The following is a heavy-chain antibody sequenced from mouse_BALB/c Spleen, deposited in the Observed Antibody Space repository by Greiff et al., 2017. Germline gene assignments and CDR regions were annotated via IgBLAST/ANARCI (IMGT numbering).Heavy chain of an antibody. V-gene: IGHV5-9-4*01. CDR2: ISSGGSYT. Sequence: EVMLVESGGGLVKPGGSLKLSCAASGFTFSSYAMSWVRQSPEKRLEWVAEISSGGSYTYYPDTVTGRFTISRDNAKNTLYLEMSSLRSEDTAMYYCARDGVLYLMDYWGQGTSVTVSS. J-gene: IGHJ4*01. CDR1: GFTFSSYA. D-gene: IGHD5-1-1*01. CDR3: ARDGVLYLMDY.